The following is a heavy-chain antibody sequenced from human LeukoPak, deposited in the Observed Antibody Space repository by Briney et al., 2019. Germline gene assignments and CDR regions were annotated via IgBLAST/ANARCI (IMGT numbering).Heavy chain of an antibody. CDR2: IGKGGDT. J-gene: IGHJ4*02. CDR3: ARGGPGPFDY. D-gene: IGHD3-16*01. Sequence: QPGGSLRLSCAASGFTFSNYDMRWVRQVTGKGLEWVSGIGKGGDTYYADSVKGRFTISRENAKNSLYLQMNSLRAGDTALYYCARGGPGPFDYWGQGTLVTVSS. V-gene: IGHV3-13*04. CDR1: GFTFSNYD.